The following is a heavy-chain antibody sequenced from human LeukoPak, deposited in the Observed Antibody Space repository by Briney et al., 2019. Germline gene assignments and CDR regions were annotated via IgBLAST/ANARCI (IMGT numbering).Heavy chain of an antibody. J-gene: IGHJ4*02. Sequence: SVKVSCKASGGTFSSYAINWVRRAPGQGLEWMGGIIPIFGTANYAQKFQDRVTITADESTSTAYMELSSLRSEDTAIYYCASRLYCSNTRCRNFPFAYWGQGTLVTVSS. D-gene: IGHD2-2*01. CDR2: IIPIFGTA. CDR3: ASRLYCSNTRCRNFPFAY. V-gene: IGHV1-69*01. CDR1: GGTFSSYA.